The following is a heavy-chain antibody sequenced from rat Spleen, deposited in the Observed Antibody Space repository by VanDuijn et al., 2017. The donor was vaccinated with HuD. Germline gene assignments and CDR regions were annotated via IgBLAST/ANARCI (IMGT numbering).Heavy chain of an antibody. Sequence: EVQLVESGGGLVQPGRSLKLSCAASGFSFSTFAMAWVRQAPKKGLEWIATITSGGSYTYYPDSVKGRFTISRDNAKTTLYLQMDSLRSEDTATYYCALRYYGYTYDWFAYWGQGTLVTVSS. J-gene: IGHJ3*01. CDR2: ITSGGSYT. CDR1: GFSFSTFA. V-gene: IGHV5S13*01. D-gene: IGHD1-9*01. CDR3: ALRYYGYTYDWFAY.